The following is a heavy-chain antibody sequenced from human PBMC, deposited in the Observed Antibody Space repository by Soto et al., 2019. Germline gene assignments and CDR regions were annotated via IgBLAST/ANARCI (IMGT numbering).Heavy chain of an antibody. D-gene: IGHD3-22*01. CDR3: ARAETYYYDSSGYDY. CDR2: IYYSGST. V-gene: IGHV4-30-4*01. J-gene: IGHJ4*02. Sequence: LSLTCTVSGGSISSGDYYWSWIRQPPGKGLEWIGYIYYSGSTYYNPSLKSRVTISVDTSKNQFSLKLSSVTAADTAVYYCARAETYYYDSSGYDYWGQGTLVTVSS. CDR1: GGSISSGDYY.